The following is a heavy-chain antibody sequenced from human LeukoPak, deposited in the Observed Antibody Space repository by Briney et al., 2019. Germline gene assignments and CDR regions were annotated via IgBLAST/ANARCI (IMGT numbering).Heavy chain of an antibody. CDR3: ARQKFSSGNAWFDP. V-gene: IGHV5-10-1*01. Sequence: GESLRISCKGSGYSFISYWISWLRQLPGKGLVWMGRIDPSDSYTNYSPSFQGHVTISADKSISTAYLQWSSLKASDTAMYYCARQKFSSGNAWFDPWGQGTLVTVSS. CDR1: GYSFISYW. CDR2: IDPSDSYT. J-gene: IGHJ5*02. D-gene: IGHD3-10*01.